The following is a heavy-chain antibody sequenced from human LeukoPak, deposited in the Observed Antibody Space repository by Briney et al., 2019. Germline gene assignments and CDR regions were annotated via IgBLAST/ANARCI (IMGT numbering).Heavy chain of an antibody. CDR2: ISYDGSHQ. CDR1: GFTFRHYA. V-gene: IGHV3-30*01. CDR3: ARARNGTLKY. D-gene: IGHD1-26*01. Sequence: GRSLRLSCAASGFTFRHYAMHWVRQAPGKGLEGVAVISYDGSHQYSADSVKRRLSISRDNSRHTLYLQMNSLRPEDTAVFYCARARNGTLKYWGQGTLVIVSS. J-gene: IGHJ4*02.